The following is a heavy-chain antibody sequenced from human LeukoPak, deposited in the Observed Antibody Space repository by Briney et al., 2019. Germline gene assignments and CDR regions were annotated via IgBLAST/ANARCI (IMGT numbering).Heavy chain of an antibody. D-gene: IGHD4/OR15-4a*01. CDR3: ARKGATRGYAFDI. CDR2: IIPIFGTA. J-gene: IGHJ3*02. Sequence: SVKVSCKASGGTFSSYAISWVRQAPGQGLEWMGGIIPIFGTANYAQKFQGRVTITADESTSTAYMELSSLRSEDTAVYYCARKGATRGYAFDIWGQGTMVTVSS. CDR1: GGTFSSYA. V-gene: IGHV1-69*01.